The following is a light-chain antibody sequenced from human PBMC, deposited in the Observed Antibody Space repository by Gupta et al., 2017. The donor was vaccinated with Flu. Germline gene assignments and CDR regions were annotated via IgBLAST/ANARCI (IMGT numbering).Light chain of an antibody. CDR1: STNIGTYNF. J-gene: IGLJ3*02. CDR2: DVT. CDR3: CSYAGTENWV. Sequence: QSALTQTRSLPGSPGQPVTISCTGASTNIGTYNFVSWYQQHPGEAPRLLLYDVTKRPSGVPGRFSGSKSGNTASLTISGLQTEDEADFYCCSYAGTENWVLGGGTKLTVL. V-gene: IGLV2-11*01.